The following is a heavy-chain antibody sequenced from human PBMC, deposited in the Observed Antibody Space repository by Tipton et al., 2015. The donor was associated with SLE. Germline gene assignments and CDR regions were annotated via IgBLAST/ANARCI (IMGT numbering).Heavy chain of an antibody. CDR2: IYYSGST. Sequence: TLSLTCTVSGGSISSSSYYWGWIRQPPGKGLEWIGYIYYSGSTNYNPSLKSRVTISVDTSKNQFSLKLSSVTAADTAVYYCARERDGQFDYWGQGTLVTVSS. CDR1: GGSISSSSYY. CDR3: ARERDGQFDY. V-gene: IGHV4-61*01. D-gene: IGHD5-24*01. J-gene: IGHJ4*02.